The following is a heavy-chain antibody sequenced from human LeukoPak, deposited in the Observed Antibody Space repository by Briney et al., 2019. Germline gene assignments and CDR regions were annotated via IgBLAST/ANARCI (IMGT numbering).Heavy chain of an antibody. D-gene: IGHD4-23*01. CDR2: ILHSGST. CDR3: ARNGGNSDFDY. CDR1: GGSISTSDW. J-gene: IGHJ4*02. Sequence: SETLSLTCAVSGGSISTSDWWTWVRQPPGKGLEWIGEILHSGSTNYNPSLKSRVTISLDKSKSQFSLKLTSVTAVDTAVYYCARNGGNSDFDYWGQGILVTVSS. V-gene: IGHV4-4*02.